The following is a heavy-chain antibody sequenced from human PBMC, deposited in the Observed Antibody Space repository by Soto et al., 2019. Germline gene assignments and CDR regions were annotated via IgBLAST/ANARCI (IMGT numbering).Heavy chain of an antibody. V-gene: IGHV5-51*01. CDR3: AMLHTSGYGMDG. D-gene: IGHD2-15*01. CDR1: GDTLTNYW. J-gene: IGHJ6*02. CDR2: VYPFDSET. Sequence: GEALQISCQGSGDTLTNYWIGWVRQMPGKRLEWMGIVYPFDSETKYSPSFQGQVTISVDRSITTAYLQWSSLKTSDTAIYYCAMLHTSGYGMDGWGQGIIVTV.